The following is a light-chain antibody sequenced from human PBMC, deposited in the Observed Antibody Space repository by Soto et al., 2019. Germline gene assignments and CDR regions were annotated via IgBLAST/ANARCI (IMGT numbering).Light chain of an antibody. J-gene: IGKJ1*01. V-gene: IGKV2-30*01. CDR2: QVS. CDR3: MEGTPS. CDR1: QSLIYSNGNTY. Sequence: VLTQSPLSLSVTLGQPASISGRSSQSLIYSNGNTYLNWYQQRPGQSPRRLIYQVSIRDSGVPDRFSGSGSGSGTDFTLKISRVEAEDVGVYYCMEGTPSFGQGTKVEIK.